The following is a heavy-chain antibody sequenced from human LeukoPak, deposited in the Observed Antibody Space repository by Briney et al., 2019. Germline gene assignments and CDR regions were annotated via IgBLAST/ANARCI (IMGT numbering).Heavy chain of an antibody. CDR2: INSDGGST. CDR3: ARAPVAVAGTDWYFDL. CDR1: GFTFSSYW. Sequence: GGSLRLSCAASGFTFSSYWMHWVRQAPGKGLVWVSRINSDGGSTSYADSVKGRFTISSDNAKKTLYLQINGLRAVDTAVYYCARAPVAVAGTDWYFDLLGRGPLVNVSS. J-gene: IGHJ2*01. D-gene: IGHD6-19*01. V-gene: IGHV3-74*01.